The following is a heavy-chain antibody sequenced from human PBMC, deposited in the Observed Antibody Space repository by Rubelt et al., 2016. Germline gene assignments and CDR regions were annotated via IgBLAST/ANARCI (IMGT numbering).Heavy chain of an antibody. CDR1: GGSISNYY. CDR3: ARDGFWSGSTHYFDY. Sequence: QVRLQESGPGLVKPSETLSLMCTVSGGSISNYYWSWIRQPPGKGLEWIGYIYYSGSTNYNPSLKSRVTISVDTSKNQFSLKRSSVTAADTAVYYCARDGFWSGSTHYFDYWGQGTLVTVSS. V-gene: IGHV4-59*01. CDR2: IYYSGST. J-gene: IGHJ4*02. D-gene: IGHD3-3*01.